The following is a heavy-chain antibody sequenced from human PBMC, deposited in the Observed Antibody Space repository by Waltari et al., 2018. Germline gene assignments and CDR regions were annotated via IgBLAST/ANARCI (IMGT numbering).Heavy chain of an antibody. J-gene: IGHJ4*02. CDR1: GFTFSTYW. CDR3: TVHARAFDY. Sequence: EVQLVDSGGGLVQPGGSLILPCAASGFTFSTYWMHWVRQAPGKGLVWVSHINGVGSSTTYADSVEGRFTISRDNAKNTLYLQMNSLRADDTAVYYCTVHARAFDYWGQGTLVTVSS. CDR2: INGVGSST. V-gene: IGHV3-74*02.